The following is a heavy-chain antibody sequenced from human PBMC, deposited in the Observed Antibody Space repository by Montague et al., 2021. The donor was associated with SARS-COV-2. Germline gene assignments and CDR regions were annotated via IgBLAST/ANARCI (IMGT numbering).Heavy chain of an antibody. V-gene: IGHV3-30-3*01. CDR2: ISYDGSNK. D-gene: IGHD3-10*01. CDR3: ARDREITMVRGAPLYGMDV. CDR1: GFPFSSYA. J-gene: IGHJ6*02. Sequence: RRLSFSASGFPFSSYAMHWVRQAPGKGLEWVAVISYDGSNKYYADSVKGRFTISRDNYKNTLYLQMNSLRAEDTAVYYCARDREITMVRGAPLYGMDVWGQGTTVTVSS.